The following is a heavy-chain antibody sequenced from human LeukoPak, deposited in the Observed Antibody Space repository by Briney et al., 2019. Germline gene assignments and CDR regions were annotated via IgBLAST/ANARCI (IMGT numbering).Heavy chain of an antibody. D-gene: IGHD3-22*01. Sequence: GGSLRLSCAASGFTFSSYSMHWVRHAPGKGLVWVSRINGGGSWITYADSVKGRFTISRDNAKNTLYLQMNSLRAEDTAVYYCARSAYLHSTGYYFNYWGQGTLVTVSS. CDR1: GFTFSSYS. CDR3: ARSAYLHSTGYYFNY. J-gene: IGHJ4*02. V-gene: IGHV3-74*01. CDR2: INGGGSWI.